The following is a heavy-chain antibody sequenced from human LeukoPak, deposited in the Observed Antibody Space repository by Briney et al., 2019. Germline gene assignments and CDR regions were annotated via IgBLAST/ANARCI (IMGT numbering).Heavy chain of an antibody. CDR3: ARQRSSGLPVEDY. J-gene: IGHJ4*02. CDR2: INHSGSN. D-gene: IGHD6-19*01. CDR1: GGSFSGYY. V-gene: IGHV4-34*01. Sequence: SVTQSLTCAVYGGSFSGYYWSWIRQPPGKGLEWIGEINHSGSNNYNPSLKSRVTISVDTSKNQFSLKLSSVTAADTAVYYCARQRSSGLPVEDYWGQGTLVTVSS.